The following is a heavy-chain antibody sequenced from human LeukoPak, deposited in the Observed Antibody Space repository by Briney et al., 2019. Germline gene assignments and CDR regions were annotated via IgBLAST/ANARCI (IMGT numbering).Heavy chain of an antibody. CDR3: ARVGVVVIAIGNYFDY. J-gene: IGHJ4*02. CDR2: IYYSGST. D-gene: IGHD2-21*01. Sequence: SETLSLTCTVSGGFISSGSYFWGWIRQPPGKGLEWIGSIYYSGSTSYNTSLKSRVTISVDTSKNQFSLKLSSVTAADTAVYYCARVGVVVIAIGNYFDYWGQGTLVTVSS. V-gene: IGHV4-39*07. CDR1: GGFISSGSYF.